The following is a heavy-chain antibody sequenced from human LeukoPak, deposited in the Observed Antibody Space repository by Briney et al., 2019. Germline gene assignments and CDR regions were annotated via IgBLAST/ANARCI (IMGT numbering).Heavy chain of an antibody. CDR2: IYTSGST. D-gene: IGHD2-2*01. Sequence: SETLSLTCTVSGNSISSGDNYWSWIRQPAGKGLEWIGRIYTSGSTNYNPSLKSRVTISVDTSKNQFSLKLSSVTAADTAVYYCARGRRCRGYCSSTSGLDPWGQGTLVTVSS. CDR1: GNSISSGDNY. V-gene: IGHV4-61*02. J-gene: IGHJ5*02. CDR3: ARGRRCRGYCSSTSGLDP.